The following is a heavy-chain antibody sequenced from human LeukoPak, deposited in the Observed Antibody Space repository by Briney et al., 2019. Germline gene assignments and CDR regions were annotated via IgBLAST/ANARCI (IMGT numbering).Heavy chain of an antibody. CDR3: ARVSYYDSSGCFDY. CDR2: IIPIFGTA. D-gene: IGHD3-22*01. V-gene: IGHV1-69*05. J-gene: IGHJ4*02. Sequence: SVKVSCKASGGTFSSYAISWVRQAPGQGLEWMGGIIPIFGTANYAQKFQGRVTITTDESTSTAYMDLSSLRSEDTAVYYCARVSYYDSSGCFDYWGQGTLGTVSS. CDR1: GGTFSSYA.